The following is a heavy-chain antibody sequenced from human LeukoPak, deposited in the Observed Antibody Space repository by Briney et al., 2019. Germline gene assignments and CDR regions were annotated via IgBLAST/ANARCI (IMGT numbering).Heavy chain of an antibody. D-gene: IGHD3-22*01. V-gene: IGHV4-30-2*01. J-gene: IGHJ3*02. CDR2: IYHSGST. Sequence: SETLSLTCAVSGGSISSGGYSGSWIRKPPGKGLEWIGYIYHSGSTYYNPSLKSRVTISVDRSKNQFPLKLSSVTAADTAVYYCARAPPHYYDSSGYRGGDAFDIWGQGTMVTVSS. CDR1: GGSISSGGYS. CDR3: ARAPPHYYDSSGYRGGDAFDI.